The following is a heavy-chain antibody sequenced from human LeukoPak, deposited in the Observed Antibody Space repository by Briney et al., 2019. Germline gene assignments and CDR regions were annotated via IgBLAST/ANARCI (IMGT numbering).Heavy chain of an antibody. CDR3: ARDHLLGYCSSTSRSNFDY. Sequence: GGSLRLSCAASGFTFSSYAMHWVRQAPGKGLEWVAVISYDGSNKYYADSVKGRFTISRDNSKNTLYLQMNSLRAEDTAVYYCARDHLLGYCSSTSRSNFDYWGQGTLVTVSS. CDR2: ISYDGSNK. V-gene: IGHV3-30-3*01. CDR1: GFTFSSYA. D-gene: IGHD2-2*01. J-gene: IGHJ4*02.